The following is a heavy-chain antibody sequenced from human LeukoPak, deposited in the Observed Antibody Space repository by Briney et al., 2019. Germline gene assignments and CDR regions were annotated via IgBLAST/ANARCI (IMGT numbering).Heavy chain of an antibody. D-gene: IGHD3-10*01. J-gene: IGHJ4*02. CDR3: VHGWASYGSGSSEFFDY. V-gene: IGHV3-53*01. Sequence: ETLSLTCTVSGGSISSYYWSWVRQAPGKGLEWVSVIYSGGSTYYADSVKGRFTISRDNSKNTLYLQMNSLRVEDTAVYYCVHGWASYGSGSSEFFDYWGQGSLVTVPS. CDR2: IYSGGST. CDR1: GGSISSYY.